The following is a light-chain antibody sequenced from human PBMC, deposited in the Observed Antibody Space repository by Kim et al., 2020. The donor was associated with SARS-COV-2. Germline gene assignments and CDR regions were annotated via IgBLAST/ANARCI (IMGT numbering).Light chain of an antibody. CDR2: EDN. CDR3: QSYDSNIGV. J-gene: IGLJ3*02. CDR1: SGSIASNY. Sequence: KTVTISCTRSSGSIASNYVQWYQQRPGSSPTTVIYEDNERPSGVPDRFSGSIDSSSNSASLTISGLKAEDEADYYCQSYDSNIGVFGGGTQLTVL. V-gene: IGLV6-57*01.